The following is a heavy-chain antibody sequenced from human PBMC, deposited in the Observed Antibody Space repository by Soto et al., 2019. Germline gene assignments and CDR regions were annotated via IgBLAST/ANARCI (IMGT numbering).Heavy chain of an antibody. D-gene: IGHD3-9*01. V-gene: IGHV3-48*02. CDR3: VRDRDWAFDV. CDR2: FGTSRKYI. CDR1: GYSLSDYS. Sequence: WGSLRLSCVASGYSLSDYSINWCRQSPLKGLEWVSYFGTSRKYIYYSDSVRGRFTISRDDAKNSPYLQLNSLRDEDTALYYCVRDRDWAFDVWGQGTMVTVSS. J-gene: IGHJ3*01.